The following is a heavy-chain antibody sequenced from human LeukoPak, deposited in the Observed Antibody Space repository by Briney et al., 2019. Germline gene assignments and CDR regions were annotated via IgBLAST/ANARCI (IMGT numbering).Heavy chain of an antibody. CDR1: GYTFTGYY. Sequence: ASVKVSRKASGYTFTGYYMHWVRQAPGQGLEWMGWINPNSGGTNYAQKFQGRVTMTRDTSISTAYMELSRLRSDDTAVYYCARDQGWLRINWFDPWGQGTLVTVSS. CDR2: INPNSGGT. V-gene: IGHV1-2*02. CDR3: ARDQGWLRINWFDP. D-gene: IGHD5-12*01. J-gene: IGHJ5*02.